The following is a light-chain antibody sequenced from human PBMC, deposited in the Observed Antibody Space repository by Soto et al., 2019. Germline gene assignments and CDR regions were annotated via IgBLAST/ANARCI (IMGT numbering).Light chain of an antibody. CDR2: EVS. CDR3: CSYANSGPCV. CDR1: SSDVGTYNL. J-gene: IGLJ1*01. V-gene: IGLV2-23*02. Sequence: QSALTQPASVSGSPGQSITISCTGTSSDVGTYNLVSWYQQHPGKVPKLMISEVSERPSGVSNRFSGSKSGNTASLTISGLQSEDEADYYFCSYANSGPCVFGTGTKLPS.